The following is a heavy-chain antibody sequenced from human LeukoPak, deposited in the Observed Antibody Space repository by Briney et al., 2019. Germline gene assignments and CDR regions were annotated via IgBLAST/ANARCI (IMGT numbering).Heavy chain of an antibody. CDR2: IIPIFGTA. CDR3: ARVPRRGIVVVPAGPIDY. CDR1: GGTFSSYA. D-gene: IGHD2-2*01. J-gene: IGHJ4*02. V-gene: IGHV1-69*05. Sequence: ASVKVSCRASGGTFSSYAISWVRQAPGQGLEWMGGIIPIFGTANYAQKFQGRVTITTDESTSTAYMELSSLRSEDTAVYYCARVPRRGIVVVPAGPIDYWGQGTLVTVSS.